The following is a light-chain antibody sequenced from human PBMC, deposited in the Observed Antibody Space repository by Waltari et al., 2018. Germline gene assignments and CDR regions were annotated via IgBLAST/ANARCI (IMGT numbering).Light chain of an antibody. V-gene: IGLV2-23*01. CDR2: EGS. Sequence: QSALTQPTSVSGSPGQSITISCTGTRRVVGGYNPVFWYQKTQGKAPKLMIYEGSKRPSGVSTRFSGSKSGNTASLTISGLQAEDEADYYCCSYAGSSTFVVFGGGTKLTVL. CDR1: RRVVGGYNP. CDR3: CSYAGSSTFVV. J-gene: IGLJ2*01.